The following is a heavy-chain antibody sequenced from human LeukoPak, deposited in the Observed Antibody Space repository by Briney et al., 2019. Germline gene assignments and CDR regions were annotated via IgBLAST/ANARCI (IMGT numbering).Heavy chain of an antibody. J-gene: IGHJ4*02. D-gene: IGHD6-13*01. CDR2: IIPIFGTA. CDR3: ARGKFGSSWHFGY. CDR1: GGTFSSYA. Sequence: SVKVSCKASGGTFSSYAISWVRQAPGQGLEWMGGIIPIFGTANYAQKFQGRVTITTDESTSTAYMELSSLRSEDTAVYYCARGKFGSSWHFGYWGQGTLVTVSS. V-gene: IGHV1-69*05.